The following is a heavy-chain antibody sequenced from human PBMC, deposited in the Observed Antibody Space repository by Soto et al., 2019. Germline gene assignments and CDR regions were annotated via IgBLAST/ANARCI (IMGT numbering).Heavy chain of an antibody. D-gene: IGHD6-19*01. CDR3: ATLAVADSRYDMDV. Sequence: QVQLVESGGGVVQPGRSLRLSCAASGFTFSSYGMHWVRQAPGKGLEWVAVISYDGSNKYYADSVKGRFTISRDNSKNTLYLQMNSLRAEDTAVYYCATLAVADSRYDMDVWGKGTTVTVSS. CDR1: GFTFSSYG. J-gene: IGHJ6*03. CDR2: ISYDGSNK. V-gene: IGHV3-30*03.